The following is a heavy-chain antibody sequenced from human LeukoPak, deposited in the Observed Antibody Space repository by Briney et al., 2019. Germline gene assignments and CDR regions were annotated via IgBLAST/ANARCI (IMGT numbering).Heavy chain of an antibody. CDR2: IDWEDDK. CDR1: GFSLSTSGMC. CDR3: ARSFMLRGNYCSMDV. J-gene: IGHJ6*02. D-gene: IGHD3-10*01. Sequence: SGPALVKPTQTLTLTCTFSGFSLSTSGMCVSWIRQPPGKALEWLARIDWEDDKYYSTSLKTRLTISKDTSKNQVVLTMTNMDPVDTATYYCARSFMLRGNYCSMDVWGHGTTVTVSS. V-gene: IGHV2-70*11.